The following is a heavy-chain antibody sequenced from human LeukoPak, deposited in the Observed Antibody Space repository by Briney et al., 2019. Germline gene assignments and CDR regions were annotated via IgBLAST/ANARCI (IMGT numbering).Heavy chain of an antibody. J-gene: IGHJ4*02. Sequence: GSSVKVSCKASGGTFSSYAISWVRQAPGQGLEWMGGIIPIFGTANYAQKFQGRVTITADESTSTAYMELSSLRSEDTAVYCCARDEGPNSPQFDWGQGTLVTVSS. V-gene: IGHV1-69*01. D-gene: IGHD3-16*01. CDR3: ARDEGPNSPQFD. CDR2: IIPIFGTA. CDR1: GGTFSSYA.